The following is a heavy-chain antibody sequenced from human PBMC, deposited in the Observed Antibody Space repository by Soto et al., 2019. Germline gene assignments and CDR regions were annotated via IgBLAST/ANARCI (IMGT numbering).Heavy chain of an antibody. J-gene: IGHJ5*02. CDR2: IYYIGST. CDR3: ARSVFP. V-gene: IGHV4-31*03. Sequence: PSETLSLTCTFSGFSISSGGYYWNWIRQHPGKGLEWIGYIYYIGSTYYNPSLKSRVTISLDTSKNQFSLKLSSVTAADTAVYYCARSVFPWGQGTLVTVSS. CDR1: GFSISSGGYY.